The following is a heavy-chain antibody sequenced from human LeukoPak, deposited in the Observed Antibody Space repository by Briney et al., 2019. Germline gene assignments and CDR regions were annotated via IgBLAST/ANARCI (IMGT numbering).Heavy chain of an antibody. D-gene: IGHD2-15*01. Sequence: GASVKVSCKASGYTFTSYGISWVRQAPGQGLEWMGWISTYNGNTNYAQKLQGRVTMTTDTSTNTAYMELRSLRSDDTAVYYCARGNCSGGSCYYDYWGQGTLVTVSS. CDR2: ISTYNGNT. CDR1: GYTFTSYG. V-gene: IGHV1-18*04. J-gene: IGHJ4*02. CDR3: ARGNCSGGSCYYDY.